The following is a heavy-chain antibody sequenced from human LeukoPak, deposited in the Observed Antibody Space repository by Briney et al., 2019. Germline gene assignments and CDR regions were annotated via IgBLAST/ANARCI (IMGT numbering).Heavy chain of an antibody. J-gene: IGHJ6*02. Sequence: ASVKVSCKASGGTFSSYAISWVRQAPGQGLEWMGGIIPIFGTANYAQKFQGRVTITADESTSTAYMELSSLRSEDTAVYYCARVAVAGPYYYYGMDVWGQGTTVTVSS. CDR1: GGTFSSYA. CDR3: ARVAVAGPYYYYGMDV. D-gene: IGHD6-19*01. CDR2: IIPIFGTA. V-gene: IGHV1-69*13.